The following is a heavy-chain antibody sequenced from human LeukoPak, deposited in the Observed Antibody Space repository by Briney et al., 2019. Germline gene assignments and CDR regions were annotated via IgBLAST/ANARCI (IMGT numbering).Heavy chain of an antibody. Sequence: SQTLSLTCTVSGGSISSGDYYWSWIRQPPGKGLEWIGYIYYSGSTYYNPSLKSRVTISLGTSKNQFSLKLSSVTAADTAVYYCARGDDSSGFDSFDIWGQGTMVTVSS. D-gene: IGHD3-22*01. V-gene: IGHV4-30-4*01. CDR3: ARGDDSSGFDSFDI. J-gene: IGHJ3*02. CDR2: IYYSGST. CDR1: GGSISSGDYY.